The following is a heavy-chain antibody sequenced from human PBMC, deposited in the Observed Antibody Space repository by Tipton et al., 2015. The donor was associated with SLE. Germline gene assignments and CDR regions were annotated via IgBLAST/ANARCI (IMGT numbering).Heavy chain of an antibody. Sequence: SLRLSCAASGFTFSSYEMIWVRQAPGKGLEWISYISSSGGTIFNAGSVKGRFTISRDNAKNSLYLQMNNLRGEDTAVYYCTRNGRGGIEGGPDAFDIWCQRIKVTVSS. V-gene: IGHV3-48*03. CDR1: GFTFSSYE. CDR3: TRNGRGGIEGGPDAFDI. CDR2: ISSSGGTI. D-gene: IGHD3-16*01. J-gene: IGHJ3*02.